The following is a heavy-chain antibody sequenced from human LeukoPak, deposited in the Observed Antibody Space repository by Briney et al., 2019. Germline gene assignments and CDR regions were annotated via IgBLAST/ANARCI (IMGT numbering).Heavy chain of an antibody. D-gene: IGHD6-6*01. CDR3: ARGMRGYSSSSGLGYYYMDV. V-gene: IGHV1-69*05. Sequence: SVKVSCKASGGTFSSYAISWVRQAPGQGPEWMGGIIPIFGTANYAQKFQGRVTITTDESTSTAYMELSSLRSEDTAVYYCARGMRGYSSSSGLGYYYMDVWGKGTTVTVSS. CDR1: GGTFSSYA. J-gene: IGHJ6*03. CDR2: IIPIFGTA.